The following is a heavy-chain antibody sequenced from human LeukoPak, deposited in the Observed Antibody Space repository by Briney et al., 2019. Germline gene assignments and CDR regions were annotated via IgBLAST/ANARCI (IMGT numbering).Heavy chain of an antibody. Sequence: SETLSLTCTVSGGSIRSANYYWSWIRQPAGKGLEWIGRIFTSGSTNYDPSLQSRVTISRDTSKNQFSLKLSSVTAADTAVYYCARHLLSGRGWYHYYFDYWGQGTLVTVSS. CDR3: ARHLLSGRGWYHYYFDY. D-gene: IGHD6-19*01. CDR1: GGSIRSANYY. J-gene: IGHJ4*02. V-gene: IGHV4-61*02. CDR2: IFTSGST.